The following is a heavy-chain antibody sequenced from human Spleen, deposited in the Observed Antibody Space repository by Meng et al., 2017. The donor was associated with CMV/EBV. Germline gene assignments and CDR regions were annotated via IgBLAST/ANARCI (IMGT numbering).Heavy chain of an antibody. D-gene: IGHD1-7*01. J-gene: IGHJ4*02. V-gene: IGHV3-30-3*01. CDR1: GFTFSSYA. CDR2: ISYDGFNK. Sequence: GGSLRLSCAASGFTFSSYAMHWVRQAPGKGLEWLALISYDGFNKYYADSVRGRFTISRDNSRNTLNRQENSLRPEGTAVYYCARDPIRGNYRGSHLESWGQGTLVTVSS. CDR3: ARDPIRGNYRGSHLES.